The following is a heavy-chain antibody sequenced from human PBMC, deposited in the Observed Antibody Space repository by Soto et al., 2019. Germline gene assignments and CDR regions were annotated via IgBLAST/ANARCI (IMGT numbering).Heavy chain of an antibody. CDR2: IIPIFGTA. Sequence: QVQLVQSGAEVKKPGSSVKVSCKASGGTFSSYAISWVRQAPEQGLEWMGGIIPIFGTANYAQKFQGRVTITADESTSTAYMELSSLRSEDTAVYYCARGNWNYVLFWFDPWGQGTLVTVSS. CDR1: GGTFSSYA. V-gene: IGHV1-69*12. CDR3: ARGNWNYVLFWFDP. J-gene: IGHJ5*02. D-gene: IGHD1-7*01.